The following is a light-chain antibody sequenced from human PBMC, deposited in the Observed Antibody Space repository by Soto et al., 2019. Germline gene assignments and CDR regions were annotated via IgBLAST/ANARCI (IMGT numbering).Light chain of an antibody. CDR2: DVS. Sequence: QSALTQPASVSGCPGQSITISCTGTSSDVGGYNYVSWYQQHPGKAPKLMIYDVSNRPSGVSNRFSGSKSGNTASLTISGLQAEDEADYYCSSYTSSSTLWVFGTGTKLTVL. CDR3: SSYTSSSTLWV. J-gene: IGLJ1*01. V-gene: IGLV2-14*01. CDR1: SSDVGGYNY.